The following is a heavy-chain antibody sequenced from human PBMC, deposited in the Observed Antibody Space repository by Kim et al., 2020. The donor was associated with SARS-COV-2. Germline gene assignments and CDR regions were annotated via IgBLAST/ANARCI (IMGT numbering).Heavy chain of an antibody. Sequence: RYRPSFQRQVTISADKSISTAYLQWSSLKASDTAMYYCATLGRSSSPFDYWGQGTLVTVSS. CDR3: ATLGRSSSPFDY. V-gene: IGHV5-51*01. D-gene: IGHD6-6*01. J-gene: IGHJ4*02.